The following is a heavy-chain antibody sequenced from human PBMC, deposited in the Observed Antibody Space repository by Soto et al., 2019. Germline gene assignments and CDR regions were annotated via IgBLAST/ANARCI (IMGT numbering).Heavy chain of an antibody. CDR1: GFTFRDSY. Sequence: QVQLVESGGGLVKPGGSLRLSCAASGFTFRDSYMSWIRQAPGKGLEWVSYISSSGSTIYYTDSVKGRFTISRDNAKNSLYLQMNNLRAEDTAVYYCARDRTYDYMRGSYRFRNYYYYMDVWGKGTSVTVSS. CDR3: ARDRTYDYMRGSYRFRNYYYYMDV. CDR2: ISSSGSTI. D-gene: IGHD3-16*02. V-gene: IGHV3-11*01. J-gene: IGHJ6*03.